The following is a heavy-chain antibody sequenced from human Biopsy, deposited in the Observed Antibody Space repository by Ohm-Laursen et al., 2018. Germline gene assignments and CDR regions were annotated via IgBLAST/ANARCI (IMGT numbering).Heavy chain of an antibody. D-gene: IGHD2-15*01. V-gene: IGHV3-72*01. CDR3: ARMFARPGACSGGTCYPGDDY. CDR1: GFTFSDHY. J-gene: IGHJ4*02. CDR2: SRNKANSYTS. Sequence: SLRLSCAASGFTFSDHYMEWVRQAPGKGLEWVGRSRNKANSYTSAYAASVKGRFTISRDESETSMFLQMSGLKTEDTAVYYCARMFARPGACSGGTCYPGDDYWGQGTLVTISS.